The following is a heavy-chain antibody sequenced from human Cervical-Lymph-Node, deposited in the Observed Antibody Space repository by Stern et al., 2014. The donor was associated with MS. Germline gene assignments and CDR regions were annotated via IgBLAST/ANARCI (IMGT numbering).Heavy chain of an antibody. CDR3: AREVTGHRLGMMDV. Sequence: VQLVQSGAEVKKPGASVKVSCKASGYTFTSYYMHWVRQAPGQGLEWMGIINPTGGSTRYAQKFQGRLTMTRDTSTSTVYMELSSLRSDDTAVYYCAREVTGHRLGMMDVWGQGTTVTVSS. V-gene: IGHV1-46*01. D-gene: IGHD2-21*02. J-gene: IGHJ6*02. CDR2: INPTGGST. CDR1: GYTFTSYY.